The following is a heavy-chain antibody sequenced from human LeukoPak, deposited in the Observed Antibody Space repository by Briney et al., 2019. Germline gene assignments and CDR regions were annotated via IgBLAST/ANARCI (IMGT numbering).Heavy chain of an antibody. CDR2: ISAYSGKT. CDR1: GYTFGNYA. CDR3: ARSGDNWNAYFDY. D-gene: IGHD1-20*01. Sequence: ASVKVSCKGSGYTFGNYAINWVRQAPGQGLEWMGWISAYSGKTKYAQKSPGRVTLTTDTSTSTAYMELRSLTSDDTAVYYCARSGDNWNAYFDYWGQGTLVTVSS. V-gene: IGHV1-18*01. J-gene: IGHJ4*02.